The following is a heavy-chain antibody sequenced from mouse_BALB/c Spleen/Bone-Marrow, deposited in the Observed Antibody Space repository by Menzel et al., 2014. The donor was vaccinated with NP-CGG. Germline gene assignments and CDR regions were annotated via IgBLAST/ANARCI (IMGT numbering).Heavy chain of an antibody. CDR3: ARGGRYGSYAMDY. CDR1: GYSITSDYA. CDR2: ISYSGST. D-gene: IGHD2-14*01. J-gene: IGHJ4*01. V-gene: IGHV3-2*02. Sequence: EVKLMESGPGLVKPSQSLSLTCTVTGYSITSDYAWNWIRQFPGNKLEWMGYISYSGSTSYNPSLKSRISNTRDTSKNQFFLQLNSVTTEDTATYYCARGGRYGSYAMDYWGQGTSVTVSS.